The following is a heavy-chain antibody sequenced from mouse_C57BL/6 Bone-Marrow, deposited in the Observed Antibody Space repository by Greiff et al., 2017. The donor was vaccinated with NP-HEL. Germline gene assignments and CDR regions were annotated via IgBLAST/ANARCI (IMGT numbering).Heavy chain of an antibody. J-gene: IGHJ3*01. CDR1: GYTFTDYY. CDR2: IYPGSGNT. CDR3: ARGHYGSSQFAY. V-gene: IGHV1-76*01. Sequence: QVQLQQSGAELVRPGASVKLSCKASGYTFTDYYINWVKQRPGQGLEWIARIYPGSGNTYYNEKFKGKATLTAEKSSSTAYMQLSSLTSEDSAVYFCARGHYGSSQFAYWGQGTLVTVSA. D-gene: IGHD1-1*01.